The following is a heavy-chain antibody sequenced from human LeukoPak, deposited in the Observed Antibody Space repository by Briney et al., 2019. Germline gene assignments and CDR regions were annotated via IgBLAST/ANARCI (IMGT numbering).Heavy chain of an antibody. J-gene: IGHJ4*02. D-gene: IGHD3-22*01. Sequence: SETLSLTCTISGGSVSSYHWTWIGQPPGKGLEWIGYIYYGGSTNYNPSLKSRVTISVDTSKNQFSLKLSSVTAADTAVYYCARTNYYDNSGYPDYWGQGTLVTVSS. CDR1: GGSVSSYH. CDR2: IYYGGST. V-gene: IGHV4-59*02. CDR3: ARTNYYDNSGYPDY.